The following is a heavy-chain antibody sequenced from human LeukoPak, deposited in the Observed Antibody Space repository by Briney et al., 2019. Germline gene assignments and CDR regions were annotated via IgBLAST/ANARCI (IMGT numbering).Heavy chain of an antibody. V-gene: IGHV4-39*07. CDR2: IYYSGST. Sequence: PSETLSLTCTVSGGSISSSSYYWGWIRQPPGKGLEWIGSIYYSGSTYYNPPLKSRVTISVDTSKNQFSLKLSSVTAADTAVYYCARRGDSSGYFYYFDYWGQGTLVTVSS. CDR3: ARRGDSSGYFYYFDY. D-gene: IGHD3-22*01. J-gene: IGHJ4*02. CDR1: GGSISSSSYY.